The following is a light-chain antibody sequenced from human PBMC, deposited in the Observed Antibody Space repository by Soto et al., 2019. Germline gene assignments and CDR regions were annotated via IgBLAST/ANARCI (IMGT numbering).Light chain of an antibody. J-gene: IGKJ1*01. Sequence: EIVMTQSPATLSVSPGESATLSCRASQYISTNLAWYQQRPGQAPRLLIYGASTRATGIPVRFIGSRSGTEFTLTISSLQSEDFVVYHCQQYNIWPWTFGQGTKVEIK. CDR1: QYISTN. CDR2: GAS. V-gene: IGKV3-15*01. CDR3: QQYNIWPWT.